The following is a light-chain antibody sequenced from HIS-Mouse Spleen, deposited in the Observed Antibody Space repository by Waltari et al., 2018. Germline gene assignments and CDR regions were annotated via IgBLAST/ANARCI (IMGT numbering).Light chain of an antibody. V-gene: IGLV3-10*01. Sequence: SYELTHPPSVSVSPGQTARITCSGDALPTNYAYWYQQKSGQAPVLVIYEDSKRPSGIPERFSGSSSGTMATLTISGAQVEDEADYYCYSTDSSGNHRVFGGGTKLTVL. J-gene: IGLJ2*01. CDR3: YSTDSSGNHRV. CDR2: EDS. CDR1: ALPTNY.